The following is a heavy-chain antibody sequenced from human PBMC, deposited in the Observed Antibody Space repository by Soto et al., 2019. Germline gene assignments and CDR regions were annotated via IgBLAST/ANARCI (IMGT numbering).Heavy chain of an antibody. Sequence: QVQLQESGPGLLKPSETLSLTCTVSGGSISSYYWSWIRQPPGKGLELIGYIYYSGSANYNPSLKSRVTISVDTSKNQLSLKLSSVTAADTAVYYCARAYSYGYGLYFDYWGQGTLVTVSS. CDR1: GGSISSYY. CDR2: IYYSGSA. V-gene: IGHV4-59*08. D-gene: IGHD5-18*01. J-gene: IGHJ4*02. CDR3: ARAYSYGYGLYFDY.